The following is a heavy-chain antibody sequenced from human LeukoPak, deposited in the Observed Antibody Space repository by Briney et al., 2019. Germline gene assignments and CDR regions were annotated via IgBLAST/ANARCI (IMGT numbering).Heavy chain of an antibody. V-gene: IGHV5-51*01. CDR3: ARRLGATQPYFDF. CDR1: GYRFTSYW. D-gene: IGHD1-26*01. Sequence: PGESLKXSCKASGYRFTSYWIGWVRQMPGKGLECMGIIHPGDSETRYSPSFQGQVTISADKSISTAYLQWSGLKASDTAMYYCARRLGATQPYFDFWGQGALVTVSS. J-gene: IGHJ4*02. CDR2: IHPGDSET.